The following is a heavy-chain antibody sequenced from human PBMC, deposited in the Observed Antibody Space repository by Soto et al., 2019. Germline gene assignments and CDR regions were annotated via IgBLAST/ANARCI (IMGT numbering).Heavy chain of an antibody. J-gene: IGHJ6*02. D-gene: IGHD2-15*01. Sequence: QVQLQESGPGLVKPSQTLSLTCTVSGGSISSGDYYWSWIRQPPGKGLEWIGYIYYSGSTYYNPSLKSRVTISVDTSKNQFSLKLSSVTAADTAVYYCARDHYESPWVVVANYGMDVWGQGTMVTVSS. CDR1: GGSISSGDYY. CDR2: IYYSGST. V-gene: IGHV4-30-4*01. CDR3: ARDHYESPWVVVANYGMDV.